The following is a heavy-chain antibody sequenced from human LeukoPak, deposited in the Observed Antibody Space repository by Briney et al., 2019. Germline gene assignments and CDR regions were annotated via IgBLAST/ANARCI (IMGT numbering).Heavy chain of an antibody. V-gene: IGHV4-59*08. D-gene: IGHD6-19*01. CDR2: IYYSGST. J-gene: IGHJ6*02. CDR3: ASSGWYEVGYYYYYGMDV. CDR1: GGSIRSYY. Sequence: SETLSLTCTVSGGSIRSYYWSWIRQPPGKGLEWIGYIYYSGSTNYNPSLKSRVTISVDTSKNQFSLKLSSVTAADTAVYYCASSGWYEVGYYYYYGMDVWGQGTTVTVSS.